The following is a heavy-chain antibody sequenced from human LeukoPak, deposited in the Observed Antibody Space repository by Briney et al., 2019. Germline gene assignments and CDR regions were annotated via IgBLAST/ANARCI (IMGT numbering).Heavy chain of an antibody. Sequence: GGSLRLSCAASGFTFSSYAMSWVRQAPGKGLEWVSAISGSGGSTYYADSVKGRFTISRDNSKNTLYLQMNSLRAEDTAVYYCAKVGYYDSSGYYYPPGLEYWGQGTLVTVSS. D-gene: IGHD3-22*01. V-gene: IGHV3-23*01. J-gene: IGHJ4*02. CDR2: ISGSGGST. CDR1: GFTFSSYA. CDR3: AKVGYYDSSGYYYPPGLEY.